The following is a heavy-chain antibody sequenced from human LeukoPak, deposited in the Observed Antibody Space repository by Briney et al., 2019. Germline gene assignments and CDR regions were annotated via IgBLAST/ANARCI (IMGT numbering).Heavy chain of an antibody. Sequence: PGGSLRLSCAASGFTFSSYSMNWVRQAPGKGLEWVSYISSSSSTICYADSVKGRFTISRDNAKNSLYLQMNSLRAEDTAVYYCARGDSSGYSGAFDIWGQGTLVTVSS. CDR2: ISSSSSTI. J-gene: IGHJ4*02. D-gene: IGHD3-22*01. CDR3: ARGDSSGYSGAFDI. CDR1: GFTFSSYS. V-gene: IGHV3-48*01.